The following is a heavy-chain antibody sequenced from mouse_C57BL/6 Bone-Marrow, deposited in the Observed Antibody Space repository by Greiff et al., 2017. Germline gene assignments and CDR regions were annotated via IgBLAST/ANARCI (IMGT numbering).Heavy chain of an antibody. CDR2: INPNYGTT. J-gene: IGHJ4*01. CDR3: ERGEDEDYAMDY. CDR1: GYSFTDYN. Sequence: EVQLQQSGPELVKPGASVKISCKASGYSFTDYNMNWVKQSKGQRLEWIGVINPNYGTTSYNQKFKGKATLTVDQSSSTAYMQLNSLTSEDSAVYDCERGEDEDYAMDYWGQGTSVTVSS. V-gene: IGHV1-39*01.